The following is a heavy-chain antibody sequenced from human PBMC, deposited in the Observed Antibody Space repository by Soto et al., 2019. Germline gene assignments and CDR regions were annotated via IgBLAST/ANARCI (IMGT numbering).Heavy chain of an antibody. Sequence: SETLSLTCAVYGGSFSGYYWSWIRQPPGKGLEWIGEINHSGSTNYNPSLLSRVTISVDTSKSEFSLRLSSVTAADTAVYYCARLNGYCISTNCHGYYGMDVWGQGTTVT. CDR1: GGSFSGYY. J-gene: IGHJ6*02. CDR2: INHSGST. CDR3: ARLNGYCISTNCHGYYGMDV. D-gene: IGHD2-2*03. V-gene: IGHV4-34*01.